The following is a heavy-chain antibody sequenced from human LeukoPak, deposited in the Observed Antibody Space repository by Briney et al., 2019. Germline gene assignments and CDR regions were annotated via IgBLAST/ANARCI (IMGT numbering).Heavy chain of an antibody. Sequence: SVKDSCKASGGTFSSYAISWVRQAPGQGLEWMGGIIPIFGTANYAQKFQGRVTITADKSTSTAYMELSSLRSEDTAVYYCATDCSSTSCYGFWGQGTLVTVSS. D-gene: IGHD2-2*01. J-gene: IGHJ4*02. CDR3: ATDCSSTSCYGF. V-gene: IGHV1-69*06. CDR1: GGTFSSYA. CDR2: IIPIFGTA.